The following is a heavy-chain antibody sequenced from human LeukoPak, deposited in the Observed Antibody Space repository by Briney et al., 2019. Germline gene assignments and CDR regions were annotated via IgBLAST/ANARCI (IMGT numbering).Heavy chain of an antibody. J-gene: IGHJ4*02. CDR2: TYTSGST. Sequence: SQTLSLTCTVSGGSISSGSYYWSWIRQPAGKGLEWIGRTYTSGSTNYNPSLKSRVTISVDTSKNQFSLKRSSVSAADTAVYYCARGPLDYWGQGTLVTVSS. CDR3: ARGPLDY. CDR1: GGSISSGSYY. V-gene: IGHV4-61*02.